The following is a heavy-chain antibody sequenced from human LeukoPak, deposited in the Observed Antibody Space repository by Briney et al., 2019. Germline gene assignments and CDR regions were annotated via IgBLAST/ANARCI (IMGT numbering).Heavy chain of an antibody. CDR1: GGSISSYY. CDR3: ARLLDYDFWSGQANWFDP. J-gene: IGHJ5*02. Sequence: PSETLSLTCTVSGGSISSYYWSWIRQPPGKGLEWIGYIYYSGSTNYNPSLKSRVTISVDTSKNQFSLKLSSVTAADTAVYYCARLLDYDFWSGQANWFDPWGQGTLVTVSS. D-gene: IGHD3-3*01. CDR2: IYYSGST. V-gene: IGHV4-59*08.